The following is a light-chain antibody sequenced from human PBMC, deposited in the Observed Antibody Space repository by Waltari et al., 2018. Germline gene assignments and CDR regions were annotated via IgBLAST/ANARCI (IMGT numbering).Light chain of an antibody. CDR3: MQGTHWPLN. CDR2: KVS. Sequence: DVVMTQSPLSLPVTLGQPASISCRSSQSLLHSDGNTYLNWFHQRPGQSPSRLIYKVSNRYSGGSDRCSGSGSGTDFTLKISRVEAEDVGVYYCMQGTHWPLNFGGGTKVEIK. J-gene: IGKJ4*01. V-gene: IGKV2-30*02. CDR1: QSLLHSDGNTY.